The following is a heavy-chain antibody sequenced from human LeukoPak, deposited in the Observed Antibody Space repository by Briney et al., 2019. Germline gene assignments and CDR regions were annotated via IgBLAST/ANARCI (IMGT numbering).Heavy chain of an antibody. CDR1: GGSINSNY. J-gene: IGHJ6*03. Sequence: SETLSLTCTVSGGSINSNYWSWIRQPPGKGLEWIGYIYYSGNTDYNPSLKSRVTISVDTSKNQFSLKLRSVTAADTAVYYCARDTSLGGFYYMDVWGKGTTVTVSS. D-gene: IGHD3-16*01. CDR3: ARDTSLGGFYYMDV. CDR2: IYYSGNT. V-gene: IGHV4-59*01.